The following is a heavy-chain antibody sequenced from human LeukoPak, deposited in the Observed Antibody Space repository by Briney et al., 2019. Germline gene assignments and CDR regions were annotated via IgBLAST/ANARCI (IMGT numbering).Heavy chain of an antibody. CDR3: ARDYYNSSTGTSYFDY. J-gene: IGHJ4*02. D-gene: IGHD3-22*01. CDR2: IYYSGST. CDR1: GGSISSGDYY. Sequence: PSQTLSLTCTVSGGSISSGDYYWRWIRQPPGKGLEWMGYIYYSGSTYYNPSLKSRVTISVDTSKTQFSLKLSSVTAADTAVYYCARDYYNSSTGTSYFDYWGQGTLVTVSS. V-gene: IGHV4-30-4*01.